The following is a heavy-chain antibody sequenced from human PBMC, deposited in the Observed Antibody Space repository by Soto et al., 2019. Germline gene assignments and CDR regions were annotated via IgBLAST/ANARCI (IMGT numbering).Heavy chain of an antibody. V-gene: IGHV4-59*01. CDR2: IYYSGST. CDR3: ARVYRWDSSSWYSRVDAFDI. Sequence: SETLSLTCTVSGGSISSYYWSWIRQPPGKGLEWIGYIYYSGSTNYNPSLKSRVTISVDTSKNQFSLKLSSVTAADTAVYYCARVYRWDSSSWYSRVDAFDIWGQGTMVTVSS. D-gene: IGHD6-13*01. CDR1: GGSISSYY. J-gene: IGHJ3*02.